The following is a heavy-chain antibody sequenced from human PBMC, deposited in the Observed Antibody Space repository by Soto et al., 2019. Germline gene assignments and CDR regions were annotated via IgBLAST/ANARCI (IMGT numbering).Heavy chain of an antibody. Sequence: EVQLVESGGRLVQPGGSLRLSCAASGFTLSSYSMNWARQAPGKGLEWVSYISSSSSTIYYADSVKGRFTISRDNAKNSLYLQMNSLRDEDSVVYYCVRGGAFKIEYWGQGTLVTVSS. CDR1: GFTLSSYS. J-gene: IGHJ4*02. V-gene: IGHV3-48*02. CDR3: VRGGAFKIEY. D-gene: IGHD3-16*01. CDR2: ISSSSSTI.